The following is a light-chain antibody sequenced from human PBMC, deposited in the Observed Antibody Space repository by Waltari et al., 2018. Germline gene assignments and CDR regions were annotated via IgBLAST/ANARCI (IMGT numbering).Light chain of an antibody. CDR2: DAS. CDR1: QSVRRT. Sequence: DIVLTQSPGTLSVSPGARATLSCRASQSVRRTLAWYQQKPGQAPRLLIYDASTRATGGPDRFSGSGFGTDFSLTISRLEPEDFAVYYCQKYGTLPATFGQGTKVEIK. J-gene: IGKJ1*01. CDR3: QKYGTLPAT. V-gene: IGKV3-20*01.